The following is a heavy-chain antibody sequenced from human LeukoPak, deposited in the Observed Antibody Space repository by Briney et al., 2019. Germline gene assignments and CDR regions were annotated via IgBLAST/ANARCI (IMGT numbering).Heavy chain of an antibody. CDR1: GFTFSSYW. Sequence: GGSLRLSCTVSGFTFSSYWMSWVRQAPGKGLEWVANINQGGSDKSYVDSVKGRFTVSRDNAKNTLYLQMNSLRAEDTAVYFCTRVGYCDTTSCRTAFDIWGQGTMVTVSS. V-gene: IGHV3-7*04. D-gene: IGHD2-2*01. CDR3: TRVGYCDTTSCRTAFDI. J-gene: IGHJ3*02. CDR2: INQGGSDK.